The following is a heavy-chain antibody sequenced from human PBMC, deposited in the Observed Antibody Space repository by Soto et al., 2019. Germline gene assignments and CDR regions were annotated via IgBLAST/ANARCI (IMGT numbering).Heavy chain of an antibody. CDR3: AKERPNCYGSGGGYYKAGGDY. Sequence: GGSLRLSCAASGLTFSTYAMSWVRQAPGKGLEWVSSISGNGANTYYTDSVKGRFIISRDNSKNTLFLQMNSLSAEDTALYYCAKERPNCYGSGGGYYKAGGDYWGQGTLVTVS. V-gene: IGHV3-23*01. CDR1: GLTFSTYA. CDR2: ISGNGANT. J-gene: IGHJ4*02. D-gene: IGHD3-10*01.